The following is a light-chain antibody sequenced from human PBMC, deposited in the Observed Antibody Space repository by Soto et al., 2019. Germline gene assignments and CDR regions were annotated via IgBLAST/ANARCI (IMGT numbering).Light chain of an antibody. CDR1: SSDVGGYDY. Sequence: QSALTQPPSASGSPGQSVTISCTGTSSDVGGYDYVSWYRQHPGKAPQLMVYDVSQRPSAVPDRFSGSKSGNTASLTVSGLQAEDEAHYYCTSYAGSNTWVFGGGTKLT. CDR3: TSYAGSNTWV. J-gene: IGLJ3*02. V-gene: IGLV2-8*01. CDR2: DVS.